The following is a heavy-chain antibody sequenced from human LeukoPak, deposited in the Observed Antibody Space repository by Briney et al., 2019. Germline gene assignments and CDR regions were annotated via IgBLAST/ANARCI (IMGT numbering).Heavy chain of an antibody. CDR2: IYYSGST. D-gene: IGHD2/OR15-2a*01. CDR3: ARATTFPSLAFDI. V-gene: IGHV4-31*03. Sequence: SETLSLTCTVSGGSISSGGYYWSWIRQHPGKGLEWIGYIYYSGSTYYNPSLKSRVTISVDTSKNQFSRKLSSVTAADTAVYYCARATTFPSLAFDIWGQGTMVTVSS. J-gene: IGHJ3*02. CDR1: GGSISSGGYY.